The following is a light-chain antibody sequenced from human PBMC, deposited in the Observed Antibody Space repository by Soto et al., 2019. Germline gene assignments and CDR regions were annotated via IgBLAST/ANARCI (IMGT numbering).Light chain of an antibody. CDR3: CSYISTRTLV. CDR2: EVA. J-gene: IGLJ2*01. Sequence: QSALTQPASVSGSPGQSITISCTGTSSDVGSYDLVSWYQQRPGRAPRLMIFEVAKRPSGISTRFSGSKSGNTASLTISGVQAVDEADYFCCSYISTRTLVFGGTTKLT. V-gene: IGLV2-23*02. CDR1: SSDVGSYDL.